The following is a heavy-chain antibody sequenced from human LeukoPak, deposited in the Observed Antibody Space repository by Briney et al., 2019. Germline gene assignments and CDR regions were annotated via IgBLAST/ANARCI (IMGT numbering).Heavy chain of an antibody. CDR3: ARDSHETDYYDSSGYPKGDY. Sequence: ASVRVSCKASGYTFTSYGISRVRQAPGQGLEWMGWISAYNGNTNYAQKLQGRVTMTTDTSTSTAYMELRSLRSDDPAVYYCARDSHETDYYDSSGYPKGDYWGQGTLVTVSS. CDR2: ISAYNGNT. D-gene: IGHD3-22*01. J-gene: IGHJ4*02. V-gene: IGHV1-18*01. CDR1: GYTFTSYG.